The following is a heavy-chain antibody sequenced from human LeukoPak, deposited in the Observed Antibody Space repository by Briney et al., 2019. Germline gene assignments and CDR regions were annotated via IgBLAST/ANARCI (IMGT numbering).Heavy chain of an antibody. V-gene: IGHV1-18*01. D-gene: IGHD1-7*01. J-gene: IGHJ4*02. CDR2: ISAYNGNT. CDR1: GYTFTSYG. CDR3: ARDETGTTFSGIYVPQLDY. Sequence: ASVKVSCKASGYTFTSYGISWVRQAPGQGLEWMGWISAYNGNTNYAQKLQGRVTMTTDTSTSTAYMELRSLRSDDTAVYYCARDETGTTFSGIYVPQLDYWGQGTLVTVSS.